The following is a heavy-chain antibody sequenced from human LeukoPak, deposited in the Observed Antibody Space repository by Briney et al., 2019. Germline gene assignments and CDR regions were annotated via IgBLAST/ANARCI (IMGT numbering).Heavy chain of an antibody. V-gene: IGHV4-34*01. D-gene: IGHD1-1*01. CDR1: GGSFSGYY. CDR3: ARDHGTTAFDI. J-gene: IGHJ3*02. Sequence: PSETLSLTCAVYGGSFSGYYWSWIRQPPGKGLEWIGEINHSGSTNYNPSLKSRVTISVDTSKNQFSLKLSSVTAADTAVYYCARDHGTTAFDIWGQGTMVTVSS. CDR2: INHSGST.